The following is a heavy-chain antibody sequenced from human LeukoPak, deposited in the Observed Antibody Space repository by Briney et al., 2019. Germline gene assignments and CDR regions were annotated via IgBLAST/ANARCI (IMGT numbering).Heavy chain of an antibody. CDR3: ARDLGTTVTTYLDY. CDR1: GFTFSTYT. D-gene: IGHD4-17*01. V-gene: IGHV3-21*01. J-gene: IGHJ4*02. Sequence: GGSLRLSCAASGFTFSTYTMNWVRQAPGKGLEWVSSISSGSSYIYYADSVKGRFTISRDNAKNSLYLQMNSLRAEDTAVYYCARDLGTTVTTYLDYWGQGTLVTVSS. CDR2: ISSGSSYI.